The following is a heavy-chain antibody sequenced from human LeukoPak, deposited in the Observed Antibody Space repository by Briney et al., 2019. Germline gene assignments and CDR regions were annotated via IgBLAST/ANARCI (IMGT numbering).Heavy chain of an antibody. D-gene: IGHD3-10*01. Sequence: GGSLRLSCAASGFTFSSYSMNWVRQAAGKGLEWVSYITGSSSTINYADSVKGRFTISRDKAKNSLYLQMNSLRAEDTAVYYCAREPFSMARESTRNAFDIWGQGTMVTVSS. V-gene: IGHV3-48*01. CDR1: GFTFSSYS. CDR2: ITGSSSTI. CDR3: AREPFSMARESTRNAFDI. J-gene: IGHJ3*02.